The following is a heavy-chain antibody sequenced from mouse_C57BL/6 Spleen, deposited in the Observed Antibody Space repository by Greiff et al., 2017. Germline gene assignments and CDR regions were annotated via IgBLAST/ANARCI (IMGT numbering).Heavy chain of an antibody. CDR2: INPNNGGT. J-gene: IGHJ2*01. CDR3: ARGRSWGDY. D-gene: IGHD3-1*01. Sequence: VQLQQSGPELVKPGASVKISCKASGYTFTDYYMNWVKQSHGKSLEWIGDINPNNGGTSYNQKFKGKATLTVDKSSSTAYMELRSLTSEDSAVYKCARGRSWGDYWGEGTTLTVSS. V-gene: IGHV1-26*01. CDR1: GYTFTDYY.